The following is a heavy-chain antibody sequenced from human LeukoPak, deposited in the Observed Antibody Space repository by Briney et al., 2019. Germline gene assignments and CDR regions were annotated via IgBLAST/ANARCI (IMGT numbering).Heavy chain of an antibody. J-gene: IGHJ4*02. CDR2: ISAYNGNT. Sequence: ASVKVSCKASGYTFTSYGISWVRQAPGQGLEWVGWISAYNGNTNYAQKLQGRVTMTTDTSTSTAYMELRSLRSDDTAVYYCARDREYSSGRYLVYWGQGTLVTVSS. CDR1: GYTFTSYG. D-gene: IGHD6-19*01. CDR3: ARDREYSSGRYLVY. V-gene: IGHV1-18*04.